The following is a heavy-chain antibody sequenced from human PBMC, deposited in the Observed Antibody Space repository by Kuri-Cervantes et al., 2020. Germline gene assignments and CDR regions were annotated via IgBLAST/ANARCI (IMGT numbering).Heavy chain of an antibody. CDR1: GYTFTGYY. CDR3: ARRIPPYYYDSSGLDDAFDI. CDR2: INPHSGGT. Sequence: ASVKVSCKASGYTFTGYYMHWVRQAPGQGLEWMGWINPHSGGTNYAQKFQGRVTMTRDTSISTAYMEPSRLRSDDTAVYYCARRIPPYYYDSSGLDDAFDIWGQGTMVTVSS. J-gene: IGHJ3*02. V-gene: IGHV1-2*02. D-gene: IGHD3-22*01.